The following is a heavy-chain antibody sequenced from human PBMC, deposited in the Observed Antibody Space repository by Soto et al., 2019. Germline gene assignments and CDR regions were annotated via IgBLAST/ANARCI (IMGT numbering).Heavy chain of an antibody. V-gene: IGHV3-23*01. Sequence: GGSLRLSCAASGFTFSSYAMSWVRQAPGKGLEWVSAISGSGGSTYYADSVKGRFTISRDNSKNTLYLQMNSLRAEDTAVYYCAKEGGGDPQDSYGMDVWGQGTTVTVSS. D-gene: IGHD2-21*02. J-gene: IGHJ6*02. CDR3: AKEGGGDPQDSYGMDV. CDR1: GFTFSSYA. CDR2: ISGSGGST.